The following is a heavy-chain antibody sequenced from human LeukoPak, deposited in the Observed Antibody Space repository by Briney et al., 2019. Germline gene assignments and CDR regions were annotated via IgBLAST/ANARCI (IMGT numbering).Heavy chain of an antibody. Sequence: SETLSLTCTVSGGSISSYYWSWIRQPAGKGLEWIGRIYTSGSTNYNPSLKSRVTMSVDTSKNQFSLKLSSVTAADTAVYYCAIKLGTTTTDAFDIWGQGTMVTVSS. CDR2: IYTSGST. D-gene: IGHD1-26*01. J-gene: IGHJ3*02. CDR1: GGSISSYY. V-gene: IGHV4-4*07. CDR3: AIKLGTTTTDAFDI.